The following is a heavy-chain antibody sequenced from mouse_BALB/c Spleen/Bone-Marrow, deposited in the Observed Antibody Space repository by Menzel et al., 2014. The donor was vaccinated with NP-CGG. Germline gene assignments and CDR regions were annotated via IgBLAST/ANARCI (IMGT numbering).Heavy chain of an antibody. J-gene: IGHJ3*01. V-gene: IGHV14-3*02. CDR3: ARDCANSAGFAS. CDR1: GFNIKDTH. CDR2: IDPANGNT. Sequence: VQLQQSGAELVKPGASVKLSCTPSGFNIKDTHMHWVKQRPEQGLEWIGMIDPANGNTKYDPNFQGKATITADTSSNTAYLQLSSLTSEDTAGYYCARDCANSAGFASWGQGSLVTVS.